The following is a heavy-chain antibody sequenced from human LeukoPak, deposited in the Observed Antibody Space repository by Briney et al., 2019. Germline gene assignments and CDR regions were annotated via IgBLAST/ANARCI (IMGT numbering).Heavy chain of an antibody. V-gene: IGHV3-74*01. CDR1: GFPFSTND. CDR3: TRGASSGHYVSGDH. J-gene: IGHJ4*02. CDR2: INGDGSST. D-gene: IGHD3-22*01. Sequence: GGSLRLSCAASGFPFSTNDMTWVRQAPGKGLEWVSRINGDGSSTSYADSVKGRFTISRDNAKNTVSLQMNSLRAEDTAFYYCTRGASSGHYVSGDHWGQGALVTVSS.